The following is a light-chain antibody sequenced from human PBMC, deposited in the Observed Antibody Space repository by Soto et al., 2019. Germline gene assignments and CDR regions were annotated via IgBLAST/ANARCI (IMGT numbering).Light chain of an antibody. CDR2: DAS. J-gene: IGKJ1*01. V-gene: IGKV3-11*01. Sequence: EIVLTQSPATLSLSPGGRATPSCRASQSVSSYLAWYQQKPGQAPRLLIYDASNRATGIPARFSGSGSGTDFTLTISSLEPEDFAVYYCQQRSNWPRTFGQGT. CDR1: QSVSSY. CDR3: QQRSNWPRT.